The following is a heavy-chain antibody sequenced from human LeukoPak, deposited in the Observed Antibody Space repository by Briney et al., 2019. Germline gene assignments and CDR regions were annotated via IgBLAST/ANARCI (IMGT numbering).Heavy chain of an antibody. CDR1: GFTFTSSA. CDR3: AALRRDGYNLPYYFDY. Sequence: TSVKVSCKASGFTFTSSAMQWVRQARGQRLEWIGWIVVGSGNTNYAQKFQERVTITRDMSTSTAYMELSSLRSEDTAVYYCAALRRDGYNLPYYFDYWGQGTLVTVSS. CDR2: IVVGSGNT. D-gene: IGHD5-24*01. J-gene: IGHJ4*02. V-gene: IGHV1-58*02.